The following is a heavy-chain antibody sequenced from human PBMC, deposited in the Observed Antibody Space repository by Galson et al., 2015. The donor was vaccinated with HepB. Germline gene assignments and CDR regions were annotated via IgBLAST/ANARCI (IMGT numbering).Heavy chain of an antibody. V-gene: IGHV3-74*01. D-gene: IGHD3-10*01. CDR3: ARDRSYSIDY. CDR2: IKSDGIST. J-gene: IGHJ4*02. CDR1: GFVFSSYW. Sequence: SLRLSCAASGFVFSSYWMHWVRQAPGKGLVWVSRIKSDGISTIYADSVQGRFTISRDNAKNTLYLQMNSLRAEDTAVYYCARDRSYSIDYWGQGTLVTVSS.